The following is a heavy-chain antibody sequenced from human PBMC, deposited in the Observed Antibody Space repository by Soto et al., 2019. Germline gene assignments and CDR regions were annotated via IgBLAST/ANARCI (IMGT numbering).Heavy chain of an antibody. V-gene: IGHV3-23*01. CDR2: ISDSGGST. CDR3: AKARYSDSSGYEPFDY. CDR1: GFTFSSYG. J-gene: IGHJ4*02. Sequence: GGSLRLSCAASGFTFSSYGMSWVRQAPGKGLEWVSTISDSGGSTHYADSVKGRFTISRDIPKNTLYLQMNRLRAEDTAVYYCAKARYSDSSGYEPFDYWGQGTLVTVSS. D-gene: IGHD3-22*01.